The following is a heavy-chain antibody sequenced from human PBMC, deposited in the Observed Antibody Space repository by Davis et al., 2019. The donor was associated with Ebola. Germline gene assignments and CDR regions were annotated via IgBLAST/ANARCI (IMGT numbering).Heavy chain of an antibody. V-gene: IGHV3-7*03. CDR1: GFTFRSYW. CDR2: IKEDGSEK. J-gene: IGHJ6*02. Sequence: GESLKIPCAASGFTFRSYWMSWVRQAPGKGLEWVAKIKEDGSEKLEVDSVKGRFTISRDNAKDSLYLQMNSLRAEDTAVYYCARGSRKMDVWGQGTTVTVSS. CDR3: ARGSRKMDV.